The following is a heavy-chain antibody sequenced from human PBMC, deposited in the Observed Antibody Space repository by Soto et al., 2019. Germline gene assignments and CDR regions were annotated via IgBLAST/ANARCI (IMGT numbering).Heavy chain of an antibody. V-gene: IGHV4-59*01. CDR1: GGSISSYY. D-gene: IGHD6-6*01. J-gene: IGHJ6*02. Sequence: SETLSLTCTVSGGSISSYYWSWIRQPPGKGLEWIGYIYYSGSTNYNPSLKSRVTISVDTSKNQFSLKLSSVTAADTAVYYCARTTGYSSSEAYYYYYGMDVWGQGTTVTVSS. CDR3: ARTTGYSSSEAYYYYYGMDV. CDR2: IYYSGST.